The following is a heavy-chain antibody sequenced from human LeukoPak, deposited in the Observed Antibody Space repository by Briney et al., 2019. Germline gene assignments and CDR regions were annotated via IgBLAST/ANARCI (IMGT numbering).Heavy chain of an antibody. J-gene: IGHJ6*02. CDR3: ASGEKRGYSGYVWYYGMDV. V-gene: IGHV3-48*04. CDR1: GFTFSSYS. Sequence: GGSLRLPCAASGFTFSSYSMNWVRQAPGKGLEWVSYISSSSSTIYYADSVKGRFTISRDNAKNSLYLQMNSLRAEDTAVYYCASGEKRGYSGYVWYYGMDVWGQGTTVTVSS. CDR2: ISSSSSTI. D-gene: IGHD5-12*01.